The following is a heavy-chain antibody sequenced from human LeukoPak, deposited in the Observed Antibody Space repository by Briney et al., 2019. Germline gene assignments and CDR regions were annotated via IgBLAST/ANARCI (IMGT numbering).Heavy chain of an antibody. CDR2: IIPIFGTA. V-gene: IGHV1-69*13. Sequence: SVKVSCKASGGTFSSYAISWVRQAPGQGLEWMGGIIPIFGTANYAQKFQGRVTITADESTSTAYMELSGLRSEDTAVYYCARDSLLAPHQNDAFDIGGQGTMVTVSS. CDR1: GGTFSSYA. D-gene: IGHD2-15*01. CDR3: ARDSLLAPHQNDAFDI. J-gene: IGHJ3*02.